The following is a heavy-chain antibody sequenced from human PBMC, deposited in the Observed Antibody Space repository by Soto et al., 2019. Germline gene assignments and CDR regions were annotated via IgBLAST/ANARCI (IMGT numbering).Heavy chain of an antibody. CDR2: IYYSGST. CDR1: GGSISSSSYY. D-gene: IGHD6-19*01. V-gene: IGHV4-39*01. J-gene: IGHJ4*02. Sequence: QLQLQESGPGLVKPSETLSLTCTVSGGSISSSSYYWGWIRQPPGKGLEWIGSIYYSGSTYYNPSLKSRVTISVDTSKNQFSLKLSSVTAADTAVYYCATYSSGWLRDDYWGQGTLVTVSS. CDR3: ATYSSGWLRDDY.